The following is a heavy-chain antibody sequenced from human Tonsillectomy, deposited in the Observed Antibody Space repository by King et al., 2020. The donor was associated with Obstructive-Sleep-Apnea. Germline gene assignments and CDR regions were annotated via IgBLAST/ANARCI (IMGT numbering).Heavy chain of an antibody. J-gene: IGHJ4*02. CDR1: GFTFSSYA. Sequence: VQLVESGGGVVQPGRSLRLSCAASGFTFSSYAMHWVRQAPGKGLEWVAVISYDGSNKYYADSVKGRFTLSRDNSKNTVFLQVNRLSAEDTAVYYCARTLYSSGWYELDYWGRGTLVTVSS. D-gene: IGHD6-19*01. CDR3: ARTLYSSGWYELDY. CDR2: ISYDGSNK. V-gene: IGHV3-30*04.